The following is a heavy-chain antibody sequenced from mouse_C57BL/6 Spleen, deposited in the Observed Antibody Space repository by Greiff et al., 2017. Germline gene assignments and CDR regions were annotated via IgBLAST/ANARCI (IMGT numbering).Heavy chain of an antibody. CDR1: GYTFTDYE. CDR3: TRGGLGRETYYFDY. J-gene: IGHJ2*01. CDR2: IDPETGGT. D-gene: IGHD4-1*01. V-gene: IGHV1-15*01. Sequence: QVQLQQSGAELVRPGASVTLSCKASGYTFTDYEMHWVKQTPVHGLEWIGAIDPETGGTAYNQKFKGKAILTADKSSSTAYMELRSLTSEDSAVYYCTRGGLGRETYYFDYWGQGTTLTVSS.